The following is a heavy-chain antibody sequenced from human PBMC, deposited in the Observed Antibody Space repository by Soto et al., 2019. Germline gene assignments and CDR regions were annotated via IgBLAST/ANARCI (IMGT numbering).Heavy chain of an antibody. J-gene: IGHJ6*02. CDR3: AKARFPELRHFYYGMDF. CDR1: GFTFSTYG. D-gene: IGHD1-7*01. CDR2: ISYDGSNK. Sequence: PGGSLRLSCAASGFTFSTYGMHWVRQAPGKGLEWVAVISYDGSNKYYADSVKGRFTISRDHSKNTLYLHMNSLRVEDTAVYYCAKARFPELRHFYYGMDFWGQGTTVTVSS. V-gene: IGHV3-30*18.